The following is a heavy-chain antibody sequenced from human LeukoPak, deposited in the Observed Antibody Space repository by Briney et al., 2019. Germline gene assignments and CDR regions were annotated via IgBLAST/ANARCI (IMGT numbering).Heavy chain of an antibody. D-gene: IGHD3-22*01. CDR1: GFTFNSYA. CDR3: AKTLGYSGYFSP. Sequence: GGSLRLSCAASGFTFNSYAMTWVRQAPGKGLEWVSAISGGGVNTYYADSVKGRFTISRDDSKNMLYLQMNSLRAEDTAVYYCAKTLGYSGYFSPWGQGTLVTVSS. V-gene: IGHV3-23*01. CDR2: ISGGGVNT. J-gene: IGHJ5*02.